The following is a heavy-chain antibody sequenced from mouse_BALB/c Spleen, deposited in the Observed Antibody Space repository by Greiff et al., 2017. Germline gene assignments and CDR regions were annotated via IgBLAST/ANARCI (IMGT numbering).Heavy chain of an antibody. CDR2: ISNGGGST. V-gene: IGHV5-12-2*01. Sequence: EVKLVESGGGLVQPGGSLKLSCAASGFTFSSYTMSWVRQTPEKRLEWVAYISNGGGSTYYPDTVKGRFTISRDNAKNTLYLQMSSLKSEDTAMYYCARQPYYYGSSYDYFDYWGQGTTLTVSS. CDR1: GFTFSSYT. CDR3: ARQPYYYGSSYDYFDY. J-gene: IGHJ2*01. D-gene: IGHD1-1*01.